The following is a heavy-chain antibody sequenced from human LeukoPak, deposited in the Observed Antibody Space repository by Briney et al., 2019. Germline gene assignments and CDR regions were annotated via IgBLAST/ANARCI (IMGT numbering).Heavy chain of an antibody. CDR1: GGSFSGYY. V-gene: IGHV4-34*01. CDR2: INHSGST. J-gene: IGHJ4*02. Sequence: SETLSLTCAVYGGSFSGYYWSWIRQPPGKGLEWIGEINHSGSTNYNPSLKSRVTISVDTSKNQFSLKLSSVTAADTAVYYCARGPSSCLFDYWGQGTLVTVS. CDR3: ARGPSSCLFDY. D-gene: IGHD2-15*01.